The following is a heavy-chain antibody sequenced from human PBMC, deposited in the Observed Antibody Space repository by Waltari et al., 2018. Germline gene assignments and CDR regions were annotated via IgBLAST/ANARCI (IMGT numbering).Heavy chain of an antibody. CDR2: IYYSGST. CDR3: ARYYYGSGSLIGYFDY. V-gene: IGHV4-59*01. CDR1: GGSISSYY. Sequence: QVQLQESGPGLVKPSETLSLTCTVSGGSISSYYWSWIRQPPGKGLEWIGYIYYSGSTNYNPSLKSRVTISVGTSKNQFSLKLSSVTAADTAVYYCARYYYGSGSLIGYFDYWGQGTLVTVSS. D-gene: IGHD3-10*01. J-gene: IGHJ4*02.